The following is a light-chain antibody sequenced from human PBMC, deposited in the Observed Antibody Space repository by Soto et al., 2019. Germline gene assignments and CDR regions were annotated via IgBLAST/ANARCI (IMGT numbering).Light chain of an antibody. V-gene: IGLV4-69*01. Sequence: QPVLTQSPSASASLGASVKLTCTLSSGHSSYAIAWHQQQPEKGPRYLMKLNSDGSHSKGDGIPDRFSGSSSGAERYLTISSLQSKDEADYYCQTWGTGPHVVFGGGTKLTVL. CDR1: SGHSSYA. J-gene: IGLJ2*01. CDR2: LNSDGSH. CDR3: QTWGTGPHVV.